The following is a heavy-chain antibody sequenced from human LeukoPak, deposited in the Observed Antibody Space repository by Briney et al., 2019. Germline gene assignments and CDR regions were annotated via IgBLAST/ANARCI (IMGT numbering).Heavy chain of an antibody. CDR1: GFTFSRYA. Sequence: PGGSLRLSCVASGFTFSRYAMNWVRQTPGKRLEWISLIGTDEARTHYADSVKGRLIISRDNSKNTLSLQMYSVRTEDTAVYYCAKDLDSTDLYDNADWGQGTLVTVSS. J-gene: IGHJ1*01. CDR2: IGTDEART. D-gene: IGHD2/OR15-2a*01. V-gene: IGHV3-23*01. CDR3: AKDLDSTDLYDNAD.